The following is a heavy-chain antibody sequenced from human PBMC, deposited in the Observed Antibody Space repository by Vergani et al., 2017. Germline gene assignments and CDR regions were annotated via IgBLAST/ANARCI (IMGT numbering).Heavy chain of an antibody. CDR2: INPNSGGT. Sequence: QVQLVQSGAEVKKPGTSVKVSCKASGFTFTSSAMQWVRQARGQRLEWIGWINPNSGGTNYAQKFQGRVTMTRDTSISTAYMELSRLRSDDTAVYYCARDLTAAAGRSYWGQGTLVTVSS. CDR1: GFTFTSSA. CDR3: ARDLTAAAGRSY. V-gene: IGHV1-2*02. J-gene: IGHJ4*02. D-gene: IGHD6-13*01.